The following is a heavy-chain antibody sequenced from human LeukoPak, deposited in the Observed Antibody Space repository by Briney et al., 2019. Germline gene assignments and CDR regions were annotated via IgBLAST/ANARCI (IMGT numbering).Heavy chain of an antibody. CDR1: GFTFSSYS. D-gene: IGHD2-2*01. CDR2: ISSSSSYI. Sequence: GGSLRLSCAASGFTFSSYSMNWVRQAPGKGLEWVSSISSSSSYIYYADSVKGRFTISRDNAKNSLYLQMNSLRAEDTAVYYCATADKYCSSTSCPTNWFDPWGQGTLVTVSS. V-gene: IGHV3-21*04. CDR3: ATADKYCSSTSCPTNWFDP. J-gene: IGHJ5*02.